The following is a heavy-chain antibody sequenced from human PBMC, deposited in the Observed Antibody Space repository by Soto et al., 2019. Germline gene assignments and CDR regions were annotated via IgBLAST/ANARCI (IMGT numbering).Heavy chain of an antibody. CDR2: ISAYNGNT. J-gene: IGHJ3*02. V-gene: IGHV1-18*01. CDR3: AWSAGIAVAGTYDAFDI. D-gene: IGHD6-19*01. CDR1: GYTFTSYG. Sequence: ASVKVSCKASGYTFTSYGISWVRQAPGQGLEWMGWISAYNGNTNYAQKLQGRVTMTTDTSTSTAYMELRSLRSDDTAVYYCAWSAGIAVAGTYDAFDIWGQGTMVTVSS.